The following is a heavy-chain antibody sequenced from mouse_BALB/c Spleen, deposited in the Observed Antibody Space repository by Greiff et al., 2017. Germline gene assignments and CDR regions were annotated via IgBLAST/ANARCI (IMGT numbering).Heavy chain of an antibody. Sequence: QVQLQQSGAELMKPGASVKISCKATGYTFSSYWIEWVKQRPGHGLEWIGEILPGSGSTNYNEKFKGKATFTADTSSNTAYMQLSSLTSEDSAVYYCAREGGTRAMDYWGQGTSVTVSS. J-gene: IGHJ4*01. V-gene: IGHV1-9*01. CDR3: AREGGTRAMDY. D-gene: IGHD4-1*01. CDR1: GYTFSSYW. CDR2: ILPGSGST.